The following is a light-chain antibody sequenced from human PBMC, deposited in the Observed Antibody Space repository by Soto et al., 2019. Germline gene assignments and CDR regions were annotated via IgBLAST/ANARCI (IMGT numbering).Light chain of an antibody. CDR2: DAS. CDR1: QDISNY. CDR3: QQYDNLYT. J-gene: IGKJ2*01. V-gene: IGKV1-33*01. Sequence: IQMTQSPSSLSASVGGRVTITCQASQDISNYLNWYQQKPGKAPKLLIYDASNLETGVPSRFSGSGSGTDFTFTISSLQPEDIATYYCQQYDNLYTFGQGTKVDIK.